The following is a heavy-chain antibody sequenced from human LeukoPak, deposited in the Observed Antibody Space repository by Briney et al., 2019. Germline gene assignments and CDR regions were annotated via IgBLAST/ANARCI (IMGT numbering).Heavy chain of an antibody. D-gene: IGHD4-23*01. CDR2: ISYDGSNK. J-gene: IGHJ6*02. CDR1: GFTFSSYV. V-gene: IGHV3-30*04. Sequence: GRSLRLSCAASGFTFSSYVMHWVRQAPGKGLEWVAVISYDGSNKYYADSVKGRFTISRDNSKNTLYLQMNSLRAEDTAVYYCARDRGGIYYYYYYGMDVWGQGTTVTVSS. CDR3: ARDRGGIYYYYYYGMDV.